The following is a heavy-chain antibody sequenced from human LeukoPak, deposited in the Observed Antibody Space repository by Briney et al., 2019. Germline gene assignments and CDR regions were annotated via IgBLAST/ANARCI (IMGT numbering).Heavy chain of an antibody. CDR2: IYTSGST. D-gene: IGHD3-22*01. J-gene: IGHJ5*02. V-gene: IGHV4-61*02. CDR1: GGSISSGSYY. CDR3: AKYYYDSSGFDGWFDP. Sequence: PSETLSLTCTVSGGSISSGSYYWSWIRQPAGKGLEWIGRIYTSGSTNYNPSLKSRVTISVDTSKNQFSLKLSSVTAADTAVYYCAKYYYDSSGFDGWFDPWGQGTLVTVSS.